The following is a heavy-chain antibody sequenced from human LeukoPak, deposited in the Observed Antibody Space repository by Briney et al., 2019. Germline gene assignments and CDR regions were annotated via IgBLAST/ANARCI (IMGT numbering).Heavy chain of an antibody. D-gene: IGHD3-22*01. J-gene: IGHJ3*02. CDR1: GFTFSSYG. Sequence: GGSLRLSCAASGFTFSSYGMHWVRQAPGKGLEWVPFIRYDGSNKYYADSVKGRFTISRDNSKNTLYLQMNSLRAEDTAVYYCARGGVWDSSGYYNDAFDIWGQGTMVTVSS. V-gene: IGHV3-30*02. CDR3: ARGGVWDSSGYYNDAFDI. CDR2: IRYDGSNK.